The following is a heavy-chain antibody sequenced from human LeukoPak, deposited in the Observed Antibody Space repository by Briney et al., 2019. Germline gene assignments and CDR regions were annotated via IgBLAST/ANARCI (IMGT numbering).Heavy chain of an antibody. CDR2: IRSKTNSYAT. CDR1: GFTFSGSA. D-gene: IGHD3-22*01. V-gene: IGHV3-73*01. J-gene: IGHJ4*02. Sequence: PGGSLTLSCAASGFTFSGSAMHWVRQASGKGLEWVGRIRSKTNSYATAYAASVKGRFTISRDGSKNTAYLQMNSLKTEDTAVYYCTRYYYDGSGHYALFEYWGQGTVVSVSS. CDR3: TRYYYDGSGHYALFEY.